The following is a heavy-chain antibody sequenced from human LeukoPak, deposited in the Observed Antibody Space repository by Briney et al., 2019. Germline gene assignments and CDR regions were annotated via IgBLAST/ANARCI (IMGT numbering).Heavy chain of an antibody. CDR1: GGSFSGYY. Sequence: SETLSLTCAVYGGSFSGYYWSWIRQPPGKGLEWIGEINHSGSTNYNPSLKSRVTISVDTSKNQFSLKLSSVTAADTAVYYCAGGVYYFDYWGQGTLVTVSS. CDR2: INHSGST. V-gene: IGHV4-34*01. CDR3: AGGVYYFDY. D-gene: IGHD1-14*01. J-gene: IGHJ4*02.